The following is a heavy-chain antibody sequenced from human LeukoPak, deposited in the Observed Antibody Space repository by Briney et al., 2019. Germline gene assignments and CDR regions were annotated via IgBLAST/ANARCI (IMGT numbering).Heavy chain of an antibody. CDR3: ARAMESEYYFDY. CDR2: ISISGRDT. J-gene: IGHJ4*02. CDR1: GFTFSSYA. Sequence: GGSLRLSCAASGFTFSSYAMTWVRQAPGKGLEWVSTISISGRDTYYADSVKGRFTISRDNSKNTLYLQMNSLRAEDTAVYYCARAMESEYYFDYWGQGTLVTVSS. D-gene: IGHD1-1*01. V-gene: IGHV3-23*01.